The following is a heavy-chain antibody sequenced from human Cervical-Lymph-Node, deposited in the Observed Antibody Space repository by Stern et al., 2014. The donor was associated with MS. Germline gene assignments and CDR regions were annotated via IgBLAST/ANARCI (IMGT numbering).Heavy chain of an antibody. Sequence: QVQLQESGPGLVKSSQTLSLTCTVSGDSITSGGYYWSWIRQPAGEGLEWIGRGDATGITNYNPSLKSRVTISVDRSKNQFSLRLSLVTAADTAVYYCARTFTYSLWYFDLWGRGTLVTVSS. V-gene: IGHV4-61*02. CDR3: ARTFTYSLWYFDL. D-gene: IGHD3-16*01. CDR2: GDATGIT. CDR1: GDSITSGGYY. J-gene: IGHJ2*01.